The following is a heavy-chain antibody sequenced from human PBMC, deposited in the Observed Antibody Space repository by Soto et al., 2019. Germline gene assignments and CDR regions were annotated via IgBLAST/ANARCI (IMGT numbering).Heavy chain of an antibody. Sequence: ASVKVSCKASGYTFTSYYMHWVRQAPGQGLEWMGIINPSGGSTSYAQKFQGRVTMTRDTSTSTVYMELSSLRSEDTAVYYCARAWTPYYYDGSGYGAPADAFDIWGQGTMVTVSS. D-gene: IGHD3-22*01. V-gene: IGHV1-46*01. CDR1: GYTFTSYY. CDR2: INPSGGST. CDR3: ARAWTPYYYDGSGYGAPADAFDI. J-gene: IGHJ3*02.